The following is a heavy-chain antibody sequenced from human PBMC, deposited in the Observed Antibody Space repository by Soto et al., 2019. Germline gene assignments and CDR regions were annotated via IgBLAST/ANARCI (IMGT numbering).Heavy chain of an antibody. Sequence: EVQLLESGGGLVQPGGSLRLSCAASGFTFSNYAMSWVRQAPGKGLEWVSGISGSDDGTFYADSVKGRFTVSRDNSKNTPYLQMTSVRAEDTAVYYCAKGPYSGSSYNWFGPWGQGTLVTVSS. J-gene: IGHJ5*02. CDR2: ISGSDDGT. CDR3: AKGPYSGSSYNWFGP. CDR1: GFTFSNYA. V-gene: IGHV3-23*01. D-gene: IGHD6-13*01.